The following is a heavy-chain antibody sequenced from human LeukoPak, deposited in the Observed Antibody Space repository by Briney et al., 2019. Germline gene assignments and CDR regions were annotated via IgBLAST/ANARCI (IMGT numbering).Heavy chain of an antibody. V-gene: IGHV4-61*02. CDR1: GGSISSGSYY. Sequence: PSETLSLTCTVSGGSISSGSYYWSWIRQPAGKGLEWIGRIYTSGSTNYNPSLKSRVTISVDTSKNQFSLKLSSVTAADTAVYYCARVYSSSTLDPWGQGTLVTVSS. J-gene: IGHJ5*02. CDR2: IYTSGST. CDR3: ARVYSSSTLDP. D-gene: IGHD6-6*01.